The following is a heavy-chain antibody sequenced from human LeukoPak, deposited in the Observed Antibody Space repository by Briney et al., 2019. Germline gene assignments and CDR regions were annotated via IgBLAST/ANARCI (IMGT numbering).Heavy chain of an antibody. V-gene: IGHV3-21*01. CDR1: GFTFSSHS. Sequence: GGSLRLSCAASGFTFSSHSMNWVRQAPGKGLEWVSSISSSSSYIYYADSVKGRFTISRDNAKNSLYLQMNSLRAEDTAVYYCAKTPDGELLMTYFDYWGQGTLVTVSS. CDR2: ISSSSSYI. D-gene: IGHD1-26*01. J-gene: IGHJ4*02. CDR3: AKTPDGELLMTYFDY.